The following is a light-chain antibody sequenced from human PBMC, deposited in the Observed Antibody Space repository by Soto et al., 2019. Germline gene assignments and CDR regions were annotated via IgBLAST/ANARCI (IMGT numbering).Light chain of an antibody. CDR2: EVS. CDR1: SSDVGGYNY. V-gene: IGLV2-14*01. CDR3: SSYTSSSTHVV. Sequence: QSALTLPASVSGSPGQSITISCTGTSSDVGGYNYVSWYQQHPGKAPKLMIYEVSNRPSGVSNRFSGSKSGNTASLTISGLQAEDEADYYCSSYTSSSTHVVFGVGTKLTVL. J-gene: IGLJ2*01.